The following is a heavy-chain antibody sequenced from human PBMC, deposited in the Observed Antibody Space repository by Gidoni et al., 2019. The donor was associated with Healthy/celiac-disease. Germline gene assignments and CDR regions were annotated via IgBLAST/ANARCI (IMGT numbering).Heavy chain of an antibody. CDR1: GGSISSYY. CDR3: ARDRGVVPTANYYYGMDV. CDR2: IYTSGST. J-gene: IGHJ6*02. V-gene: IGHV4-4*07. D-gene: IGHD3-3*01. Sequence: QVQLQESGPGLVKPSETLSPPCNVSGGSISSYYWLWIRQPAGKGLEWIGRIYTSGSTNYHPSLKSRVTMSVDTSQNQFSLKLSSVTAADTAVYYCARDRGVVPTANYYYGMDVWGQGTTVTVSS.